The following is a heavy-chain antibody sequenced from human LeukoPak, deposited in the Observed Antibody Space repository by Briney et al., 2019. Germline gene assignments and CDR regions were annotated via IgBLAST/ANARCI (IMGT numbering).Heavy chain of an antibody. D-gene: IGHD3-10*01. V-gene: IGHV1-8*01. Sequence: GASVKVSCKVSGYTLTELSMHWVRQATGQGLEWMGWMNPNSGNTGYAQKFQGRVTMTRNISISTAYMELSSLRSEDTAVYYCARAFSGSSDYWGQGTLVTVSS. CDR3: ARAFSGSSDY. CDR1: GYTLTELS. J-gene: IGHJ4*02. CDR2: MNPNSGNT.